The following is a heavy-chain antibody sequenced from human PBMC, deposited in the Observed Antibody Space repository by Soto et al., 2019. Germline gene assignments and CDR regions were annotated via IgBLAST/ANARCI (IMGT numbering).Heavy chain of an antibody. D-gene: IGHD1-26*01. V-gene: IGHV1-69*13. CDR2: IIPIFGTA. CDR1: GGTFSSYA. Sequence: SVKVSCKASGGTFSSYAISWVRQAPGQGLEWMGGIIPIFGTANYAQKFQGRVTITADESTSTAYMELSSLRSEDTAVYYCARRGLMGDYYYYGMDVWGQGTTVTVSS. J-gene: IGHJ6*02. CDR3: ARRGLMGDYYYYGMDV.